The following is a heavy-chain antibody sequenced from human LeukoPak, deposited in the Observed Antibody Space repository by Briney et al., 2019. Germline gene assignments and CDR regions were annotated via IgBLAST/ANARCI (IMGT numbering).Heavy chain of an antibody. V-gene: IGHV1-8*03. CDR1: GGTFSSYA. Sequence: GASVKVSCKASGGTFSSYAISWVRQAPGQGLEWMGWMNPNSGNTGYAQKFQGRVTITRNTSISTAYMELSSLRSEDTAVYYCARGDCSGGSCLDFDYWGQGTLVTVSS. D-gene: IGHD2-15*01. J-gene: IGHJ4*02. CDR2: MNPNSGNT. CDR3: ARGDCSGGSCLDFDY.